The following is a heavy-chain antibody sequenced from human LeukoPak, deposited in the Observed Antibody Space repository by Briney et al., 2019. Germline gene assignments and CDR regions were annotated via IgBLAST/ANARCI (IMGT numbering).Heavy chain of an antibody. V-gene: IGHV1-69*04. CDR1: GGTFSSYA. CDR2: IIPILGIS. Sequence: GASVKVSCKASGGTFSSYAISWVRQAPGQGLEWMGRIIPILGISNYAQKFQGRVTITADKATSTAYMELSSLRSEDTAVSYCAIPLERRGAFDIWGQGTMVTVSS. J-gene: IGHJ3*02. CDR3: AIPLERRGAFDI. D-gene: IGHD1-1*01.